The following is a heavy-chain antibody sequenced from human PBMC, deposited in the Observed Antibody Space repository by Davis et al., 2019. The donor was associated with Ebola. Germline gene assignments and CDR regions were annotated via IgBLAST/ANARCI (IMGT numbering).Heavy chain of an antibody. Sequence: PSETLSLTRAVYGGSFSGYYWSWIRQPPGKGLEWIGYIYYSGSTYYNPSLKSRVTISVDTSKNQFSLKLSSVTAADTAVYYCARASPGRSGLDYWGQGTLVTVSS. V-gene: IGHV4-30-4*01. CDR2: IYYSGST. CDR3: ARASPGRSGLDY. CDR1: GGSFSGYY. J-gene: IGHJ4*02. D-gene: IGHD2-15*01.